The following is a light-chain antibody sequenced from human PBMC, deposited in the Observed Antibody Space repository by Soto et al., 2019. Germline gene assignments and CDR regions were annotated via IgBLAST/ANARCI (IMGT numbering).Light chain of an antibody. Sequence: QSVLRQPPSVSGAPGQRVTISCTGSSSNIGADYEVHWYQQLPGTAPNLLIYGNSNRPSGVPDRFSGSKSGTSASLAITGLQAEDAADYYCQSSDSSLSGYVFGTGTQLTVL. CDR1: SSNIGADYE. J-gene: IGLJ1*01. CDR2: GNS. CDR3: QSSDSSLSGYV. V-gene: IGLV1-40*01.